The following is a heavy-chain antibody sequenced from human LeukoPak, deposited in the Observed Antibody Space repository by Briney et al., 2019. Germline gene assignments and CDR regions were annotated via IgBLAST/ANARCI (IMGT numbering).Heavy chain of an antibody. V-gene: IGHV4-4*02. CDR3: ARDGDYSGSLDYFDY. D-gene: IGHD1-26*01. J-gene: IGHJ4*02. CDR2: IYRSVST. Sequence: SGTLSLTCAVSGGSISNSNWWNWVRQPPGKGLEWIGEIYRSVSTNYNPSLKSRVTISVDKSNNHFSLKLNSVTAADTAVYYCARDGDYSGSLDYFDYWGQGTLVTVSS. CDR1: GGSISNSNW.